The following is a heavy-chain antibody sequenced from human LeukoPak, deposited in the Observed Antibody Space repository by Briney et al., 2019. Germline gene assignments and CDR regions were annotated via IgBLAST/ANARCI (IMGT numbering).Heavy chain of an antibody. CDR3: ARDLSTRGLHSGGYYYYGMDV. CDR2: IIPILGIA. Sequence: SVKVSCKASGGTFSSYAISWVRQAPGQGLEWMGRIIPILGIANYAQKFQGRVTITADKSTSTAYMELSSLRSEDTAVYYCARDLSTRGLHSGGYYYYGMDVWGQGTTVTVSS. CDR1: GGTFSSYA. D-gene: IGHD4-4*01. V-gene: IGHV1-69*04. J-gene: IGHJ6*02.